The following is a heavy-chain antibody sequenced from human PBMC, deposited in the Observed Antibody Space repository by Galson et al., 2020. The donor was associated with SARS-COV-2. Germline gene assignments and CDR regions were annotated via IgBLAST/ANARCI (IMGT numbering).Heavy chain of an antibody. D-gene: IGHD5-12*01. Sequence: NSGGSLRLSCAASGFTFSDYYMSWIRQAPGKGLEWIAYISTTAGTIYYADSVKGRLTISRDNAKNSLYLQLNNLRADDTYVYYCARDRGSGYDFKTGYGMDVWGQGTTVTVSS. CDR1: GFTFSDYY. J-gene: IGHJ6*02. V-gene: IGHV3-11*04. CDR3: ARDRGSGYDFKTGYGMDV. CDR2: ISTTAGTI.